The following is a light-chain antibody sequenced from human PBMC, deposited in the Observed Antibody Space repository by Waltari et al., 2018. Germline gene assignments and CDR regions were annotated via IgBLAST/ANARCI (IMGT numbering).Light chain of an antibody. Sequence: QSVLTQSPSVSGTPGQRVVLFCSGSSSNIGIYTVNWYQQVPGPAPKLLIYSEHERPSGVPDRFSGSKSGTAASLAISGLQSQDEADYYCAAWDESLNGPVFGGGTKLTVL. CDR1: SSNIGIYT. CDR3: AAWDESLNGPV. V-gene: IGLV1-44*01. CDR2: SEH. J-gene: IGLJ3*02.